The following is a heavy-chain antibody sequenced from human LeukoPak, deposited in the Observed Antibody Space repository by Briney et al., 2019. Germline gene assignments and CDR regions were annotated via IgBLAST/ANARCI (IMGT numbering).Heavy chain of an antibody. CDR1: GFTFDDFG. CDR3: ASSLYYYDSSGYLIYRDY. Sequence: GGSLRLSCAASGFTFDDFGMSWVRQSPGKGLEWVSGINWNGGNIGYADSVKGRFTISRDNAKNSLYLQMNSLRAEDTAVYYCASSLYYYDSSGYLIYRDYWGQGTLVTVSS. J-gene: IGHJ4*02. D-gene: IGHD3-22*01. CDR2: INWNGGNI. V-gene: IGHV3-20*04.